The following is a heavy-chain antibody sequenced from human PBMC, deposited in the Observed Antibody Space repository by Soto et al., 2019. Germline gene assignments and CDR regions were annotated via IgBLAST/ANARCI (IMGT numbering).Heavy chain of an antibody. V-gene: IGHV3-48*02. CDR1: GFTFSSYS. CDR2: ISSSSSTI. CDR3: ARESGEYCTNGVCYDYYYYGMDV. Sequence: LRLSCAASGFTFSSYSMNWVRQAPGKGLEWVSYISSSSSTIYYADSVKGRFTISRDNAKNSLYLQMNSLRDEDTAVYYCARESGEYCTNGVCYDYYYYGMDVWGQGTTVTVSS. D-gene: IGHD2-8*01. J-gene: IGHJ6*02.